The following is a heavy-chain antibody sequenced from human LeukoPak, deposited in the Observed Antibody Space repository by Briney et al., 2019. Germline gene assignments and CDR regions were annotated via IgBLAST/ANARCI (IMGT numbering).Heavy chain of an antibody. D-gene: IGHD2-2*01. Sequence: GESLRISCKGSGYSFTSYWISWVRQMPGKGLEWMGRIDPSDTYTNYSPSFQGHLTISADKSISTAYLQWSSLKASDTAMYYCARLGYCSSTSCPIDYWGQGTLVTVSS. CDR3: ARLGYCSSTSCPIDY. CDR1: GYSFTSYW. V-gene: IGHV5-10-1*01. CDR2: IDPSDTYT. J-gene: IGHJ4*02.